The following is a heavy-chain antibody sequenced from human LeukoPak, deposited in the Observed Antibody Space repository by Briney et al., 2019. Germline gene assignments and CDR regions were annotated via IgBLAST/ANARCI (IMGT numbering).Heavy chain of an antibody. D-gene: IGHD1-26*01. J-gene: IGHJ4*02. V-gene: IGHV3-74*01. CDR2: INTDGSST. Sequence: GGSLRLSCAASGFTFSNYWMHWVRQAPGKGLVWVSRINTDGSSTNYADSVKGRFTISRDNAKNTVYLQMNSLRAEDTAVYYCTTRGGSFSIFDYWGQGTLVTVSS. CDR3: TTRGGSFSIFDY. CDR1: GFTFSNYW.